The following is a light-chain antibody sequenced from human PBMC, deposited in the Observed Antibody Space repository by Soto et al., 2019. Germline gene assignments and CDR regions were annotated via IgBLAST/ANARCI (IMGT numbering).Light chain of an antibody. V-gene: IGKV1-9*01. CDR2: DAS. Sequence: DVQLTQSPSFMSASVGDRVSITCRASQGISTFLAWYQQHPGTAPKRLIYDASNLQSGVPSRFSGSGSGTEFTLTISSLQPEDFATYYCQQSYSTLITFGQGTRLEIK. CDR3: QQSYSTLIT. CDR1: QGISTF. J-gene: IGKJ5*01.